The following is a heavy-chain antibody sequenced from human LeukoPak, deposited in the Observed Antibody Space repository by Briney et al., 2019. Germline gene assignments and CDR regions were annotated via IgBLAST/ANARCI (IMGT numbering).Heavy chain of an antibody. CDR1: GYTFTSYA. J-gene: IGHJ4*02. CDR2: INAGNGNT. V-gene: IGHV1-3*01. CDR3: ARDRVEVRYDY. Sequence: SVKVSCKASGYTFTSYAMHWVRQAPGQRVEWRGGINAGNGNTKYSQKFQGRVTITRDTSASTAYMELRSLRSDDTAVYYCARDRVEVRYDYWGQGTLVTVSS. D-gene: IGHD1-1*01.